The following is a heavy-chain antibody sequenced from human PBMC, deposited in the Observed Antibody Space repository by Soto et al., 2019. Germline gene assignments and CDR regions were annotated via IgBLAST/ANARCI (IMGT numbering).Heavy chain of an antibody. Sequence: GGSLRLSCAASGFTFSDYAMHWVRQAPGKGLEWVAIMSYDGNNQYYADSVKGRFTISRDNFKNTLYLQMDSLRAEDTAVYYCAKDRVTMIVVADSVPFDYWGQGTLVTVSS. CDR2: MSYDGNNQ. CDR3: AKDRVTMIVVADSVPFDY. V-gene: IGHV3-30*18. D-gene: IGHD3-22*01. J-gene: IGHJ4*02. CDR1: GFTFSDYA.